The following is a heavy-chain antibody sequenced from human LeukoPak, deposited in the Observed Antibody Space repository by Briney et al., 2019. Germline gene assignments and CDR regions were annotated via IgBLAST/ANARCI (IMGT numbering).Heavy chain of an antibody. V-gene: IGHV4-59*11. CDR3: AREIAAADYYYYYYMDV. CDR2: IYYSGST. CDR1: GGSISSHY. D-gene: IGHD6-13*01. Sequence: SETLSLTCTVSGGSISSHYWSWIRQPPGKGLEWIGYIYYSGSTNYNPSLKSRVTISVDTSKNQFSLKLSSVTAADTAVYHCAREIAAADYYYYYYMDVWGKGTTVTVSS. J-gene: IGHJ6*03.